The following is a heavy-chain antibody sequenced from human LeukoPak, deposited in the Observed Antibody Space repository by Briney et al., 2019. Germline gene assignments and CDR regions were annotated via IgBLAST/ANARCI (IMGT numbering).Heavy chain of an antibody. CDR2: IYSGGST. CDR3: AREVGGSAFDI. D-gene: IGHD3-16*01. CDR1: GFTVSSNY. Sequence: GSLRLSCAASGFTVSSNYMSWVRQAPGKGLEWVSIIYSGGSTYYADSVKGRFTISRHNSKNTLYLQMNSLRAEDTAVYYCAREVGGSAFDIWGQGTMVTVSS. J-gene: IGHJ3*02. V-gene: IGHV3-53*04.